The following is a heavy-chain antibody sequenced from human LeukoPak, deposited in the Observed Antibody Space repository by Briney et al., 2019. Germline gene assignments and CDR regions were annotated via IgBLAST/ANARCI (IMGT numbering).Heavy chain of an antibody. CDR1: GDSVSSNSAA. CDR3: ARDPVAGHYVDY. V-gene: IGHV6-1*01. CDR2: AYYRSKWYN. J-gene: IGHJ4*02. D-gene: IGHD6-19*01. Sequence: SQTLSLTCVISGDSVSSNSAAWNWIRQSPSRGLEWLGRAYYRSKWYNDYAISVKSRITINPDTSKNQFSLHLNSVTPEDTAVYYCARDPVAGHYVDYWGQGTLVTVSS.